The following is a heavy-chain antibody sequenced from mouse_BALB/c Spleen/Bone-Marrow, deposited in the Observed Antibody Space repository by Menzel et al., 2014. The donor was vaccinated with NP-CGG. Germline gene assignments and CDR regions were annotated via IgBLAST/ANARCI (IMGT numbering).Heavy chain of an antibody. D-gene: IGHD2-4*01. CDR1: GFTFSSYG. J-gene: IGHJ2*01. CDR3: ARHDYDEENFDY. CDR2: ISSGGSYT. Sequence: EVQRVESGGGLVKPGGSLKLSCAASGFTFSSYGMSWVRQTPDKRLEWVATISSGGSYTYYPDSVKGRFTISRDNAKNTLYLQMSSLKSEDTAMYYCARHDYDEENFDYWGQGTTLTVSS. V-gene: IGHV5-6*01.